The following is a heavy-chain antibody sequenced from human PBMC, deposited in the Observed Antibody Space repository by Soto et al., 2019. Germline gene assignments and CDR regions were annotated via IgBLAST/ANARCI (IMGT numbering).Heavy chain of an antibody. CDR1: GGPPSSDA. CDR3: ARGQGYCSGGICYYYYYGMDV. J-gene: IGHJ6*02. V-gene: IGHV1-69*01. D-gene: IGHD2-15*01. CDR2: IIPTSGTA. Sequence: KVSCKASGGPPSSDAFIWVRQAPGQGLEWMGGIIPTSGTANYAQKSQGRATITADESTSTAYMELSSLTSGDTAVYFCARGQGYCSGGICYYYYYGMDVWGQGTTVTVSS.